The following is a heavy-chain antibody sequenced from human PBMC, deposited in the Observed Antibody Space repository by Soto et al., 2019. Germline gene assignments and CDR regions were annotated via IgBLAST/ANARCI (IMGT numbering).Heavy chain of an antibody. Sequence: PSETLSLTCAVYGGSFSGYYWSWIRQPPGKRLEWIGEINHSGSTNYNPSLKSRVTISVDTSKNQFSLKLSSVTAADTAVYYCARRHRYSGSYVYGMDVWGQGTTVTVSS. CDR2: INHSGST. CDR3: ARRHRYSGSYVYGMDV. J-gene: IGHJ6*02. D-gene: IGHD1-26*01. V-gene: IGHV4-34*01. CDR1: GGSFSGYY.